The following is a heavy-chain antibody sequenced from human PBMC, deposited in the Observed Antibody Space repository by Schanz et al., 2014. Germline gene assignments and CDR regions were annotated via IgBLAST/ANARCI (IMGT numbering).Heavy chain of an antibody. V-gene: IGHV3-23*04. CDR3: AKARRKSNCSGGRCFHYSYYGMDV. CDR2: ISASGGST. Sequence: EVQLVESGGGLVQPGGSLRLSCGGSGFTFSSYVMSWVRQAPGKGLEWVSTISASGGSTYYADSVKGRFTISRDNSKNILYLQMNSLRAEDTAVYYCAKARRKSNCSGGRCFHYSYYGMDVWGQGTTVTVSS. D-gene: IGHD2-15*01. J-gene: IGHJ6*02. CDR1: GFTFSSYV.